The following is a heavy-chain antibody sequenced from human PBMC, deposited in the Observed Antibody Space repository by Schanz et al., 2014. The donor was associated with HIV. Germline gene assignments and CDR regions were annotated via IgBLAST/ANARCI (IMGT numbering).Heavy chain of an antibody. Sequence: EVQLLESGGGLVQPGGSRRLSCAASGFTFSNYAMSWVRQAPGKGLELVSAITGSSAHTYYADSVKGRFTISRDNSKNTLYLQMNGLRAEDTAVYYCANSGYCTNGICYTRGDGMDVWGQGTTVTVSS. CDR1: GFTFSNYA. CDR2: ITGSSAHT. D-gene: IGHD2-8*01. J-gene: IGHJ6*02. V-gene: IGHV3-23*01. CDR3: ANSGYCTNGICYTRGDGMDV.